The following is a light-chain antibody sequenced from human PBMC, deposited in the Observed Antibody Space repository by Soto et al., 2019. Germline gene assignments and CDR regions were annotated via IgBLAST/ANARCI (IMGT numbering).Light chain of an antibody. CDR2: SNY. J-gene: IGLJ1*01. Sequence: QSVLTHTPSASGTPGKRVSISCSGSSSNIESNTVTWYQQLPGTAPKLVIYSNYDRPSGAPDRFSGSTSGTSASLVIRGLQSEDEADYYCAAWDDILNGYVFGGGTKVTVL. CDR3: AAWDDILNGYV. V-gene: IGLV1-44*01. CDR1: SSNIESNT.